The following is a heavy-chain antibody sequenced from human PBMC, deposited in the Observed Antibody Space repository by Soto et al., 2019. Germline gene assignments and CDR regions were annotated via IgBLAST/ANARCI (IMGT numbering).Heavy chain of an antibody. D-gene: IGHD3-16*02. J-gene: IGHJ5*02. V-gene: IGHV4-39*01. CDR1: GGSISSSSYY. CDR3: ARHPMITFGGVIVANWFDP. CDR2: IYYSGST. Sequence: SETLSLTCTVSGGSISSSSYYWGWIRQPPGKGLEWIGSIYYSGSTYYNPSLKSRVTISVDTSKNQFSLKLSSVTAADTAVYYCARHPMITFGGVIVANWFDPWGQGTLVTVSS.